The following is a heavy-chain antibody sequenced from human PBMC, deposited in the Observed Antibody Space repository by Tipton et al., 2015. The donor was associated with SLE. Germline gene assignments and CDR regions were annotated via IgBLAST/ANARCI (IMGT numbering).Heavy chain of an antibody. D-gene: IGHD6-19*01. Sequence: TLSLTCTVSGGSISSGGYYWSWIRQHPGKGLEWIGYIYYGGSTHYNPSLKSRVTISVDTSKNQFSLKLSSVTAADTAVYYCARETRAVADGTYYMDVWGIGTTVTVSS. CDR3: ARETRAVADGTYYMDV. CDR2: IYYGGST. J-gene: IGHJ6*03. V-gene: IGHV4-31*03. CDR1: GGSISSGGYY.